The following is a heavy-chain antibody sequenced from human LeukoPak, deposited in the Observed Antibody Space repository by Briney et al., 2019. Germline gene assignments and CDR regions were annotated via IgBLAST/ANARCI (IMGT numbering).Heavy chain of an antibody. Sequence: PGGSLRLSCAASGFTFSSDGMNWVRQAPGKGLEWVAFISYGGNDQYYADSVRGRFTISRDNPKNTVYLQMNSLSTEDTAIYYCAKDHSHPHVRSSSCSNFCDYWGQGTLVAVSS. D-gene: IGHD6-13*01. CDR3: AKDHSHPHVRSSSCSNFCDY. CDR1: GFTFSSDG. J-gene: IGHJ4*02. CDR2: ISYGGNDQ. V-gene: IGHV3-30*18.